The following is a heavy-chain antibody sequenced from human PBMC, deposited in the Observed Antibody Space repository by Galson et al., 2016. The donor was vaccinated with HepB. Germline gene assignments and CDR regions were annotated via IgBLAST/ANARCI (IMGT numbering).Heavy chain of an antibody. J-gene: IGHJ4*02. CDR2: SDGGERT. V-gene: IGHV3-53*01. CDR3: TRRTGGSPDY. D-gene: IGHD3-16*01. Sequence: SLRLSCAASGFSVSSNDMRWVRQTPGKGLEWVAALSDGGERTDYADSVKGRFIISRDNSKNTVYLQMNSLRVENTAVYYCTRRTGGSPDYWGQGTLVTVSS. CDR1: GFSVSSND.